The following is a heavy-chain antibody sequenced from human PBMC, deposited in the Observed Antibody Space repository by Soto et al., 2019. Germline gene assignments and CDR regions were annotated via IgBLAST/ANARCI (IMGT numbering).Heavy chain of an antibody. J-gene: IGHJ6*02. D-gene: IGHD3-3*01. V-gene: IGHV4-34*01. CDR1: GGSFSGYY. CDR2: INHSGST. CDR3: ASMTPDYDFWSGYGTHYYYYGMDV. Sequence: SETLTLTCADYGGSFSGYYWSWIRQPPGKGLEWIGEINHSGSTNYNPSLKSRVTISVETSKNQFSLKLSSVTAADTAVYYCASMTPDYDFWSGYGTHYYYYGMDVWGQGTTVTVSS.